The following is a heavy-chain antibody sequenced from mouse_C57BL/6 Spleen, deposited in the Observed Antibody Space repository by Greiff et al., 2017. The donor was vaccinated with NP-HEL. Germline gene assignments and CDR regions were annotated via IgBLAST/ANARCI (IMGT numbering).Heavy chain of an antibody. CDR2: IDPSDSET. CDR3: ARGKVYYYGSSYFDV. J-gene: IGHJ1*03. CDR1: GYTFTSYW. V-gene: IGHV1-52*01. Sequence: QVQLQQPGAELVRPGSSVKLSCKASGYTFTSYWMHWVKQRPIQGLEWIGNIDPSDSETHYNQKFKDKATLTVDKSSSTAYMQLSSLTSEDSAVYYCARGKVYYYGSSYFDVWGTGTTVTVSS. D-gene: IGHD1-1*01.